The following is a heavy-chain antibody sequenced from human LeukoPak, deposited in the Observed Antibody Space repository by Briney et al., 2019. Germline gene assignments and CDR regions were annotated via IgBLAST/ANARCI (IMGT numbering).Heavy chain of an antibody. V-gene: IGHV3-21*01. Sequence: GGSLRLSCAASGFTFSSYSMNWVRQAPGKGLEWVSSISSSSYIYYADSVKGRFTISRDNAKNSLYLQMNSLRAEDTAVYYCARDLYEVRGVISYGMDVWGQGTTVTVSS. D-gene: IGHD3-10*01. CDR3: ARDLYEVRGVISYGMDV. CDR2: ISSSSYI. J-gene: IGHJ6*02. CDR1: GFTFSSYS.